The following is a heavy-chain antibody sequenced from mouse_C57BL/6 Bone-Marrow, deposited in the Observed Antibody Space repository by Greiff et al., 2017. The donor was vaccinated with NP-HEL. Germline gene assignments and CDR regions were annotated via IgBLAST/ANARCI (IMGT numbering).Heavy chain of an antibody. V-gene: IGHV1-82*01. D-gene: IGHD1-1*01. CDR1: GYAFSSSW. CDR2: IYPGDGDT. Sequence: QVQLQQSGPELVKPGASVKISCKASGYAFSSSWMNWVKQRPGKGLEWIGRIYPGDGDTNYNGKFKGKATLTADKSSSTAYMQLSSLTSEDSAVYFCARPPYYYGTSWFAYWGQGTLVTVSA. J-gene: IGHJ3*01. CDR3: ARPPYYYGTSWFAY.